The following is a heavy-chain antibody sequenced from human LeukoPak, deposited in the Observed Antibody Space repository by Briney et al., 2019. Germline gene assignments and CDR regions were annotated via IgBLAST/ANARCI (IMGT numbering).Heavy chain of an antibody. CDR1: GGSISSSSYY. CDR3: ARGAGSTISNDAFDM. J-gene: IGHJ3*02. Sequence: SETLSLTCTVSGGSISSSSYYWGWIRQPPGKGLEWIGSIYYSGSTYYNPSLKSRFTISVDTSKNQFSLKLSSVTAADTAVYYCARGAGSTISNDAFDMWGQGTMVSVSS. D-gene: IGHD5-24*01. V-gene: IGHV4-39*07. CDR2: IYYSGST.